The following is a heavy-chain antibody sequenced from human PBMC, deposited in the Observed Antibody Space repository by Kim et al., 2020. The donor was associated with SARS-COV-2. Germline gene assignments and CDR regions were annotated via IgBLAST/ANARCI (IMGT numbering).Heavy chain of an antibody. CDR3: AREGVGYCSSTSCSYYYYGMDV. D-gene: IGHD2-2*01. CDR2: IIPILGIA. Sequence: SVKVSCKASGGTFSSYAISWVRQAPGQGLEWMGRIIPILGIANYAQKFQGRVTITADKSTSTAYMELSSLRSEDTAVYYCAREGVGYCSSTSCSYYYYGMDVWGQGTTVTVSS. J-gene: IGHJ6*02. V-gene: IGHV1-69*04. CDR1: GGTFSSYA.